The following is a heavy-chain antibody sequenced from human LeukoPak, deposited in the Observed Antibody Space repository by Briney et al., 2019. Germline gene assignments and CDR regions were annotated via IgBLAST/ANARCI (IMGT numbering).Heavy chain of an antibody. CDR1: GITFSSYG. CDR2: IGYEGVHK. J-gene: IGHJ4*02. D-gene: IGHD3-22*01. V-gene: IGHV3-30*02. Sequence: PGGSLRLSCAASGITFSSYGMHWVRQAPGKGLEWVAFIGYEGVHKYYADSVKGRFTISKDNSKATLYLQMNSLRPEDTAVYYCAKDLHGGYSSDYWGQGTLVTVSS. CDR3: AKDLHGGYSSDY.